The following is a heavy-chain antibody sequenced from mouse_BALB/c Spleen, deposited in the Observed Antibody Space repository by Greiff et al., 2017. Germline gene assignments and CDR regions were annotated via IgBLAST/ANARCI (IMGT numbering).Heavy chain of an antibody. Sequence: DVKLVESGGGLVKPGGSLKLSCAASGFTFSSYAMSWVRQTPEKRLEWVASISSGGSTYYPDSVKGRFTISRDNARNILYLQMSSLRSEDTAMYYCARGGLSYYAMDYWGQGTSVTVSS. V-gene: IGHV5-6-5*01. CDR2: ISSGGST. D-gene: IGHD1-1*02. CDR3: ARGGLSYYAMDY. J-gene: IGHJ4*01. CDR1: GFTFSSYA.